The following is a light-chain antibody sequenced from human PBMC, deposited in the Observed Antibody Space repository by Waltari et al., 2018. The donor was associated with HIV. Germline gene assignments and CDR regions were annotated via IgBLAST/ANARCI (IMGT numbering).Light chain of an antibody. CDR1: SSNIQRHY. CDR3: AVWDESLDGWL. CDR2: KDN. V-gene: IGLV1-47*01. J-gene: IGLJ3*02. Sequence: QSELTQSPSASGTPGQRITISCSGSSSNIQRHYLYWYKQFPGATPKVLIYKDNERPAGVPDRISGSKSGTSASLLISGLRSDDEADYYCAVWDESLDGWLFGGGTKLTVL.